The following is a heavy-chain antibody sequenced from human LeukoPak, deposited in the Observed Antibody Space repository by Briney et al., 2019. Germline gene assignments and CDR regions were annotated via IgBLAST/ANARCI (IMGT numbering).Heavy chain of an antibody. V-gene: IGHV1-18*01. CDR1: GYTFTSYG. CDR2: ISAYNGNT. CDR3: ATVRQGRAYYYGMDV. J-gene: IGHJ6*02. Sequence: ASVKVSCKASGYTFTSYGISWVRQAPGQGLEWMGWISAYNGNTNYAQKLQGRVTMTTDTSTSTAYMELRSLRSDDTAVYYCATVRQGRAYYYGMDVWGQGTTVTVSS.